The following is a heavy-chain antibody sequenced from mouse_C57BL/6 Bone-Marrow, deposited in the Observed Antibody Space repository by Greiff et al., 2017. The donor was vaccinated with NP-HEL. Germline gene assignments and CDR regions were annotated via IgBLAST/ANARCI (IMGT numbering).Heavy chain of an antibody. CDR2: IYPRSGNT. Sequence: QVQLKQSGAELARPGASVKLSCKASGYTFTSYGISWVKQRPGQGLEWIGEIYPRSGNTYYNEKFKGKATLTADKSSSTAYMELRSLTSEDSAVYFCASEMDVSIYAYYFDYWGQGTTLTVSS. V-gene: IGHV1-81*01. D-gene: IGHD1-1*01. CDR1: GYTFTSYG. CDR3: ASEMDVSIYAYYFDY. J-gene: IGHJ2*01.